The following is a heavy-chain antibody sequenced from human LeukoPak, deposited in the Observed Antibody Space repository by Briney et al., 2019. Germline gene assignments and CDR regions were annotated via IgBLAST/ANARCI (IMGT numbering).Heavy chain of an antibody. CDR2: MYTSGTT. D-gene: IGHD3-3*01. V-gene: IGHV4-61*02. Sequence: SETLSLTCTVSGDSISSGSYYWSWIRQPAGKGLEWIGRMYTSGTTNYNPSLESRVTISIDTSKNQFSLKLSSVTAADTAVYYCARDWWSGYLDYWGQGTLVTVSS. J-gene: IGHJ4*02. CDR3: ARDWWSGYLDY. CDR1: GDSISSGSYY.